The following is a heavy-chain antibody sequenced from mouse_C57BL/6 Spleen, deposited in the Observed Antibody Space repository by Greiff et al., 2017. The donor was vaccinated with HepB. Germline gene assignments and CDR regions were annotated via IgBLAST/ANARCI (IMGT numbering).Heavy chain of an antibody. V-gene: IGHV5-17*01. D-gene: IGHD2-1*01. J-gene: IGHJ3*01. CDR3: ARRVGNSWFAY. Sequence: EVKLQESGGGLVKPGGSLKLSCAASGFTFSDYGMHWVRQAPEKGLEWVAYISSGSSTIYYADTVKGRFTISRDNAKNTLFLQMTSLRSEDTAMYYCARRVGNSWFAYWGQGTLVTVSA. CDR2: ISSGSSTI. CDR1: GFTFSDYG.